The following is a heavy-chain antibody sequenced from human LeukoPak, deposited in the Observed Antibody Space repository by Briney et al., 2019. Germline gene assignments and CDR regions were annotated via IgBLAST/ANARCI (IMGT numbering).Heavy chain of an antibody. CDR2: ISSNSGTI. CDR3: ARDLVASFPL. Sequence: GGSLRLSCVASGFTFNSYNMNWVRQAPGKGLEWISYISSNSGTIHYADSVRGRFTIYRDQARNSVFLQMNSLRADDTAVYYCARDLVASFPLWGQGTLVAVSS. D-gene: IGHD2-8*02. CDR1: GFTFNSYN. V-gene: IGHV3-48*01. J-gene: IGHJ4*02.